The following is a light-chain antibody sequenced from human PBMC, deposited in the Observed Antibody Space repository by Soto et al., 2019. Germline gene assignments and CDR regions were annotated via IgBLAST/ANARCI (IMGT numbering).Light chain of an antibody. J-gene: IGKJ1*01. CDR2: AAS. CDR1: QSISSY. CDR3: QQSYSTPQT. Sequence: DIQMTQSPSSLSASVGDRVTITCRASQSISSYLNWYQQKPGKAPKLLIYAASSLQSGVPSRFSGSGSGTDFTFTISSLQPEDFATYYCQQSYSTPQTFGQGTKV. V-gene: IGKV1-39*01.